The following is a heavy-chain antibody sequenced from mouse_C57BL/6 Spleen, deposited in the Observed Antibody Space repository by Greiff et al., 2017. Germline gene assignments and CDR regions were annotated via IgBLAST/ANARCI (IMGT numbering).Heavy chain of an antibody. CDR2: ISSGGSYT. CDR3: ARHPITTVVANYCAMDY. J-gene: IGHJ4*01. V-gene: IGHV5-6*01. Sequence: EVTLVESGGDLVKPGGSLQLSCAASGFTFSSYGLSWVRQTPDTRLEWVATISSGGSYTYSPDSVKGRFTISIDNAKNTLYWQMSSLKSEDTAMYYCARHPITTVVANYCAMDYWGQGTSVTGSS. D-gene: IGHD1-1*01. CDR1: GFTFSSYG.